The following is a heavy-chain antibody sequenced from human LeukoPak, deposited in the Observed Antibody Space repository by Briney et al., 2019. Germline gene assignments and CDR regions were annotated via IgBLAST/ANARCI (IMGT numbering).Heavy chain of an antibody. CDR2: ISYDGSNK. CDR1: GFTFSSYG. J-gene: IGHJ3*02. D-gene: IGHD3-3*01. V-gene: IGHV3-30*18. CDR3: AKERVVRDAFDI. Sequence: HPGRSLRLSCAASGFTFSSYGMHWVRQAPGKGLEWVAVISYDGSNKYYADSVKGRFTISRDNSQNTLYLQMNSLRAEDTAVYYCAKERVVRDAFDIWGQGTMVTVSS.